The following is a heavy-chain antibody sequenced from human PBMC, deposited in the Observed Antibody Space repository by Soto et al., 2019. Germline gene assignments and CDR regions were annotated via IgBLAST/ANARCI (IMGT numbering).Heavy chain of an antibody. V-gene: IGHV1-8*01. CDR3: ARGTYYYGSVSYYNFDY. Sequence: ASAKVSCKASGYTFTSYDINWLRQATGQGLEWMGWMNPNRGNTGHAQKFQGRVTMTRNTSISTAYMELSSLRSEDTAVYYCARGTYYYGSVSYYNFDYWGQGTLVTVS. J-gene: IGHJ4*02. CDR2: MNPNRGNT. CDR1: GYTFTSYD. D-gene: IGHD3-10*01.